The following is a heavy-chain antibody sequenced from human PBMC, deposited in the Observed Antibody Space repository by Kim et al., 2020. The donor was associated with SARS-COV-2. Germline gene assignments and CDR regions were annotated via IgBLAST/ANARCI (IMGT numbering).Heavy chain of an antibody. CDR1: GFTFSSYS. Sequence: GGSLRLSCAASGFTFSSYSMNWVRQAPGKGLEWVSSISSSSSYIYYADSVKGRFTISRDNAKNSLYLQMNSLRAEDTAVYYCARDEREQLVGWYNWFDPWGQGTLVTVSS. D-gene: IGHD6-6*01. CDR2: ISSSSSYI. CDR3: ARDEREQLVGWYNWFDP. J-gene: IGHJ5*02. V-gene: IGHV3-21*01.